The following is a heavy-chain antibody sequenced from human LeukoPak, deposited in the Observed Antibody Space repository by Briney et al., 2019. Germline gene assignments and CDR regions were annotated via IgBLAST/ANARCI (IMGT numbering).Heavy chain of an antibody. V-gene: IGHV4-34*01. Sequence: SETLSLTCTVSSGSISSYYWSWIRQPPGKGLEWIGEINHSGSTNYNPSPKSRVTISVDTSKNQFSLKLSSVTAADTAVYYCARAGGVITDLDYWGQGTLVTVSS. D-gene: IGHD2/OR15-2a*01. CDR3: ARAGGVITDLDY. CDR2: INHSGST. CDR1: SGSISSYY. J-gene: IGHJ4*02.